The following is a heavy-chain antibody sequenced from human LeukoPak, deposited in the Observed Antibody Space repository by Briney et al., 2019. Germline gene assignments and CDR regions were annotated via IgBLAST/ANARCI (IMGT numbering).Heavy chain of an antibody. J-gene: IGHJ4*02. D-gene: IGHD1-1*01. V-gene: IGHV3-23*01. CDR1: GFTFRTYA. Sequence: EGSLRLSCAASGFTFRTYAMNWVRQAPGKGLEWVSTISGNGGSTYYADSVRGRFTISRDNSKSTLYLQMNSLRAEDTAVYYCARDPGYAVYYFDYWGQGTLVTVSS. CDR2: ISGNGGST. CDR3: ARDPGYAVYYFDY.